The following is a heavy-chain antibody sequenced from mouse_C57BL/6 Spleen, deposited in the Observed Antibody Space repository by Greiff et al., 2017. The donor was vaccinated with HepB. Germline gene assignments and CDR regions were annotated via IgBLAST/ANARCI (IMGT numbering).Heavy chain of an antibody. CDR3: TREDIVGYGNGEFAY. CDR2: ISSGGGYI. CDR1: GFTFSSYA. Sequence: DVKLVESGEGLVKPGGSLKLSCAASGFTFSSYAMSWVRQTPEKRLEWVAYISSGGGYIYYADTVKGRFTISRDNARNTLYLQMSSLKSEDAAMYYCTREDIVGYGNGEFAYWGQGTLVTVSA. J-gene: IGHJ3*01. D-gene: IGHD2-1*01. V-gene: IGHV5-9-1*02.